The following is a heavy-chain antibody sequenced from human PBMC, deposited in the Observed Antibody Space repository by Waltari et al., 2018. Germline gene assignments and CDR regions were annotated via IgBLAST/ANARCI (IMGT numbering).Heavy chain of an antibody. CDR3: ARVGMYSSGWYGDFDY. V-gene: IGHV3-53*01. CDR1: GFTVSSNY. J-gene: IGHJ4*02. Sequence: EVQLVESGGGLIQPGGSLRLSCAASGFTVSSNYMSWVRQAPGKGLEGVSVIYSGGSTYYADSGKGRFTISRDNSKNTLYLQMNSLRAEETAVYYCARVGMYSSGWYGDFDYWGQGTLVTVSS. CDR2: IYSGGST. D-gene: IGHD6-19*01.